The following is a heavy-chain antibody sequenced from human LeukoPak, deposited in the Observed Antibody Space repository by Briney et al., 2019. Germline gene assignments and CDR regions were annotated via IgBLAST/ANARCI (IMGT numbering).Heavy chain of an antibody. CDR2: IYSVGST. CDR1: RFTGSTNY. Sequence: PGGSLTLSCALSRFTGSTNYMRWVREGPGRGVEWVSVIYSVGSTYDADSVKGRFTISRDLSKNTVYLQMSSLSAEDTAVYYCARDKEWSGFENAFDIWGQGTMVTVSS. CDR3: ARDKEWSGFENAFDI. D-gene: IGHD3-3*01. J-gene: IGHJ3*02. V-gene: IGHV3-66*01.